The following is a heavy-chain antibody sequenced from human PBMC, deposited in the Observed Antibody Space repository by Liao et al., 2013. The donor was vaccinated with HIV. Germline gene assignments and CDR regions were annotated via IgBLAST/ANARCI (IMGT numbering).Heavy chain of an antibody. V-gene: IGHV4-34*01. J-gene: IGHJ4*02. CDR3: ARSREVGVTLAGPVHGLLDF. D-gene: IGHD6-19*01. CDR2: VSHTGHT. Sequence: QVRLQQWGAGLLRPSEPLSLTCAVYEASLSGHYWAWIRQSPGKGLEWVGEVSHTGHTNYNPSLRSRVIVSVDTSKNQFSLRLASMTAADTAVYFCARSREVGVTLAGPVHGLLDFWGQGTPVTAAS. CDR1: EASLSGHY.